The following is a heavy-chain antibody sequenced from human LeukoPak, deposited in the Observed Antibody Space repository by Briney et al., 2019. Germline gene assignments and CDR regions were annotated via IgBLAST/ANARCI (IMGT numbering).Heavy chain of an antibody. V-gene: IGHV3-23*01. CDR3: AKGLSIDYHWFDP. J-gene: IGHJ5*02. D-gene: IGHD4-11*01. Sequence: PGGSLRLSCAAAGFTFSSFAMSWVRQAPGKGLGWVSTLSGSGDATYYADSVKGRFTISRDNSKNMLYLQMPSLRADDTAVYYCAKGLSIDYHWFDPWGQGTLVTVSS. CDR1: GFTFSSFA. CDR2: LSGSGDAT.